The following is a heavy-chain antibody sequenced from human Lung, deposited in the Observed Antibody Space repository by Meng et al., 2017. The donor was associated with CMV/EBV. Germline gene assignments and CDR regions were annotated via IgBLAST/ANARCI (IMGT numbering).Heavy chain of an antibody. J-gene: IGHJ4*02. CDR2: INAGNGNT. Sequence: ASGYLFTTYAPHWVRQAPGQRLEWLGWINAGNGNTKYSEKFRGRVTISRDTSASTAYMELSGLRSEDTAIYYCAKNGPGQFPIFDHWGQGTLVTVSS. V-gene: IGHV1-3*01. D-gene: IGHD3-9*01. CDR3: AKNGPGQFPIFDH. CDR1: GYLFTTYA.